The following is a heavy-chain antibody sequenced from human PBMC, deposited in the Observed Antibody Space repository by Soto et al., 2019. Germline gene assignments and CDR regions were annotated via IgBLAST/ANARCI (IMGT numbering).Heavy chain of an antibody. CDR1: GFIFSSYG. V-gene: IGHV3-30*02. J-gene: IGHJ4*02. CDR2: IWYDGSYK. D-gene: IGHD1-26*01. Sequence: PGGSLRLSCAASGFIFSSYGVHWVRQAPGKGLEWVTIIWYDGSYKYYADSVKGRFTISRDNSKNTLYLQMNSLRAEDTSVYYCAKEGGLSGSYYISSSYYFDYWGQGTLVTVSS. CDR3: AKEGGLSGSYYISSSYYFDY.